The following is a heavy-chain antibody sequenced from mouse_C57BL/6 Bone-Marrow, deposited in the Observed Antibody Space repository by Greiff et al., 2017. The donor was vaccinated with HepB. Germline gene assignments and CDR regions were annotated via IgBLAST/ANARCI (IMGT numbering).Heavy chain of an antibody. CDR3: AREYYYGPFAY. CDR1: GYSITSGYY. D-gene: IGHD1-1*01. Sequence: EVKLQESGPGLVKPSQSLSLTCSVTGYSITSGYYWNWIRQFPGNKLEWMGYISYDGSNNYNPSLKNRISITRDTSKNQFFLKLNSVTTEDTATYYCAREYYYGPFAYWGQGTLVTVSA. J-gene: IGHJ3*01. V-gene: IGHV3-6*01. CDR2: ISYDGSN.